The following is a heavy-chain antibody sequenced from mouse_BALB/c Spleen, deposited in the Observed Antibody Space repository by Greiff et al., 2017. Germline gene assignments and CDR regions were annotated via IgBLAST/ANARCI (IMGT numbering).Heavy chain of an antibody. D-gene: IGHD1-1*01. Sequence: VQLQQSGAELVRPGASVKLSCTASGFNIKDYYMHWVKQRPEQGLEWIGWIDPENGNTIYDPKFQGKASITADTSSNTAYLQLSSLTSEDTAVYYCARADGSSFYFDYWGQGTTLTVSS. CDR1: GFNIKDYY. V-gene: IGHV14-1*02. CDR2: IDPENGNT. J-gene: IGHJ2*01. CDR3: ARADGSSFYFDY.